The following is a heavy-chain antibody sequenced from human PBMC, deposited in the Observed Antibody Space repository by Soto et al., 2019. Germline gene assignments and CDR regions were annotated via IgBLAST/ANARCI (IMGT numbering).Heavy chain of an antibody. CDR3: ARIPYDNSGTIFDY. J-gene: IGHJ4*02. CDR1: GFSVSSKY. Sequence: GGSLRLSCAVSGFSVSSKYMSWVRQAAGKGLEWVAVIYAGSITFYADSVKGRFTISRDDSKNSLYLQMSSLRVEDTAVYYCARIPYDNSGTIFDYWGQGTQVTVSS. CDR2: IYAGSIT. D-gene: IGHD3-22*01. V-gene: IGHV3-53*01.